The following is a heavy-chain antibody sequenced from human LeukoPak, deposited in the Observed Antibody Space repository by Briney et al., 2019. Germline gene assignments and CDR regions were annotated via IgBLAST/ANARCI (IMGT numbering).Heavy chain of an antibody. V-gene: IGHV1-2*06. Sequence: ASAKVSCKASGYTFTGYYMHWVRQAPGQGLEWMGRINPNSGGTNYAQKFQGRVTMTRDTSISTAYMELSRLRSDDTAVYYCARDPSTVTTGTIYYYYYMDVWGKGTTVTVSS. CDR1: GYTFTGYY. CDR2: INPNSGGT. D-gene: IGHD4-17*01. J-gene: IGHJ6*03. CDR3: ARDPSTVTTGTIYYYYYMDV.